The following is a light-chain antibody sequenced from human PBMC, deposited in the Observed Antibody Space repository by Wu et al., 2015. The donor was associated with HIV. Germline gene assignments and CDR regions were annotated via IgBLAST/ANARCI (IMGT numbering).Light chain of an antibody. CDR3: QQYYDWPPVT. V-gene: IGKV3-15*01. J-gene: IGKJ4*01. CDR1: QSVSSK. Sequence: EIVMTQSPATLSVSPGERATLSCRASQSVSSKFAWYQQKPGQAPRLLIYDASTRATGIPARFSGTGSGTEFTLTINNMQSEDFVVYFCQQYYDWPPVTFGGGTKVEIK. CDR2: DAS.